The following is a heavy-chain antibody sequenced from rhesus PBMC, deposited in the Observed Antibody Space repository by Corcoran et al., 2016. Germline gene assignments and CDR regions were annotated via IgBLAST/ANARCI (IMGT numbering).Heavy chain of an antibody. V-gene: IGHV4S10*01. Sequence: QVQLQESGPGVVKPSETLSLTCAVPGGSISDNYWWSWIRQPPGKGLEWIGNIYGSSTNPTTTPSLKSRVTISKDTSKNQFSLKLGSVTAADTAVYYCAGTWIRDYWGQGVLVTVSS. CDR3: AGTWIRDY. CDR2: IYGSSTNP. D-gene: IGHD5-12*01. J-gene: IGHJ4*01. CDR1: GGSISDNYW.